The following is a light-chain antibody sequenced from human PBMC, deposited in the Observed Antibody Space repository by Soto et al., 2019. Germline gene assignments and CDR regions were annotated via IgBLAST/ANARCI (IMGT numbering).Light chain of an antibody. V-gene: IGLV2-11*01. CDR2: DVS. CDR3: CSYAGSYTNYV. Sequence: QSALTQPRSVSGSPGQSVTISCTGTSSDVGGYNYVSWYQQHPGKAPKLMIYDVSKRPSGVPDRFSGSKSGNTASLTISGLRAEDEADYYCCSYAGSYTNYVFGTGTKLTVL. CDR1: SSDVGGYNY. J-gene: IGLJ1*01.